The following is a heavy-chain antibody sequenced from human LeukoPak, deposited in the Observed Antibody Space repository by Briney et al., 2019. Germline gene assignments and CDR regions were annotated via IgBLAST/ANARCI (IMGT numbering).Heavy chain of an antibody. Sequence: SETLSLTCSVSGGSISSYYWSWIRQPAGKGLEYIGRIYYSGSTNYNPSLKSRVTISVDTSKNQFSLKLSSVTAADTAVYYCARRGYSGYVGMDVWGQGTTVTVSS. CDR1: GGSISSYY. J-gene: IGHJ6*02. CDR2: IYYSGST. V-gene: IGHV4-4*07. CDR3: ARRGYSGYVGMDV. D-gene: IGHD5-12*01.